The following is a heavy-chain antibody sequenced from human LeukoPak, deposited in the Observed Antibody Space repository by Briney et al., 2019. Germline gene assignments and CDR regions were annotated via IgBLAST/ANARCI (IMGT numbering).Heavy chain of an antibody. J-gene: IGHJ4*02. V-gene: IGHV3-48*02. Sequence: PGGSLRLSCAASTFTFSSYSMNWVRQAPGKGLEWVSYISYSGTTTYYADSVKGRFTIARDDAKNSPYLQMNSLRDEDTAVYYCARILGFTLDYWGQGTLVTVSS. CDR3: ARILGFTLDY. CDR1: TFTFSSYS. CDR2: ISYSGTTT.